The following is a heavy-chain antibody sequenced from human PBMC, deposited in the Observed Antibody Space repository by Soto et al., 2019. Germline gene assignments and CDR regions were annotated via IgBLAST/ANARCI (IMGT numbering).Heavy chain of an antibody. CDR1: GYTFSRYG. V-gene: IGHV1-18*01. Sequence: QGQLVQSGGEVKKSGASVKVSCKASGYTFSRYGISWVRQAPGQGLEWMGWISGYNGDTNYAQKFQGRVTMTIDTSTTTAYMELRSLTSDDTAVYYCAKNGQPPYYYYGLDVCGQGTTVTVSS. CDR3: AKNGQPPYYYYGLDV. CDR2: ISGYNGDT. D-gene: IGHD2-8*01. J-gene: IGHJ6*02.